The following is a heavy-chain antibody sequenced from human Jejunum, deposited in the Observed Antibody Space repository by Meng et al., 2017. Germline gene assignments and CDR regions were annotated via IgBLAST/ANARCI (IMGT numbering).Heavy chain of an antibody. CDR3: ARGGVEYSISSWFDP. Sequence: GGSLRLSCATSGFTFSPYTMYWVRQAPGKGLECVAIVWHDGTTTYYADSVKGRFTISRDNSKNALYLQMNSLRADDTAVYFCARGGVEYSISSWFDPWGQGTLVTVSS. J-gene: IGHJ5*02. CDR2: VWHDGTTT. D-gene: IGHD6-6*01. V-gene: IGHV3-33*01. CDR1: GFTFSPYT.